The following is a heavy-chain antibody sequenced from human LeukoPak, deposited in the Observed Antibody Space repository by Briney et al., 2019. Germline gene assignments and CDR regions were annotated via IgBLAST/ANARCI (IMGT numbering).Heavy chain of an antibody. CDR3: AKVGDFWSTTNFDY. J-gene: IGHJ4*02. CDR2: ISGSGGST. Sequence: GRSLRLSCAASGFTFSSYAMSWVRQAPGKGLEWVSAISGSGGSTYYADSVKGRFTISRDNSKNTLYLQMNSLRAEDTAVYYCAKVGDFWSTTNFDYWGQGTLVTVSS. D-gene: IGHD3-3*01. CDR1: GFTFSSYA. V-gene: IGHV3-23*01.